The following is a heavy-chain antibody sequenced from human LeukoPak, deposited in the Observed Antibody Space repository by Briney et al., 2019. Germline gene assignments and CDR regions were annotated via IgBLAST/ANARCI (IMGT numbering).Heavy chain of an antibody. Sequence: PSETLSLTCTVSGGSINAYYWSWIRQPPGKGLEWIAYVRDNGENNYNPSLKSRVAISVDTANNQISLRLNFVTAAVTAIYYCARQPANTAAFDIWGLGTMVTVSS. D-gene: IGHD5-18*01. CDR1: GGSINAYY. CDR3: ARQPANTAAFDI. V-gene: IGHV4-59*08. CDR2: VRDNGEN. J-gene: IGHJ3*02.